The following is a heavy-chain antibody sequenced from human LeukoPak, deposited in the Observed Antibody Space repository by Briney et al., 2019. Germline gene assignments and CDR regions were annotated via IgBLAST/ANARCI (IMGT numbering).Heavy chain of an antibody. CDR2: ISGSGGST. CDR3: AKTLDGVRYFDSPFDI. J-gene: IGHJ3*02. Sequence: TGGSLRLSCAASGFTFSSYAMSWVRQAPGKGLEWVSAISGSGGSTYYADSVKGRFTISRDNSKNTLYLQMNSLRAEDTAVYYCAKTLDGVRYFDSPFDIWGQGTMVTVSS. CDR1: GFTFSSYA. D-gene: IGHD3-9*01. V-gene: IGHV3-23*01.